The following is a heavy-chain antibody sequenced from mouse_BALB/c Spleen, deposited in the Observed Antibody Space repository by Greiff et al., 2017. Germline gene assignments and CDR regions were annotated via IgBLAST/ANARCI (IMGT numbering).Heavy chain of an antibody. Sequence: EVQLVESGGGLVKPGGSLKLSCAASGFTFSSYAMSWVRQTPEKRLEWVASISSGGSTYYPDSVKGRFTISRDNARNILYLQMSSLRSEDTAMYYCARGITTVVASDYDAMDYWGQGTSVTVSS. V-gene: IGHV5-6-5*01. CDR3: ARGITTVVASDYDAMDY. CDR1: GFTFSSYA. D-gene: IGHD1-1*01. CDR2: ISSGGST. J-gene: IGHJ4*01.